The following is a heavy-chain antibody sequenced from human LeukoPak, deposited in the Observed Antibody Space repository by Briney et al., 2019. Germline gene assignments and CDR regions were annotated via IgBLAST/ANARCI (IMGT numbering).Heavy chain of an antibody. Sequence: PGGSLRLSCAASGFTFSDYSMNWVRQAPGKGLEWVSYISSSGSTIYYADSVKGRFTISRDNAKNSLYLQMNSLRAEDTAVYYCARDRRYGSGSYYWGQGTLVTVSS. CDR3: ARDRRYGSGSYY. D-gene: IGHD3-10*01. CDR2: ISSSGSTI. V-gene: IGHV3-48*04. J-gene: IGHJ4*02. CDR1: GFTFSDYS.